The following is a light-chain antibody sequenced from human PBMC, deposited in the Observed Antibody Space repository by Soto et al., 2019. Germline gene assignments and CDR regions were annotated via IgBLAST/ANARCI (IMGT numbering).Light chain of an antibody. CDR3: QQYGSSLYT. Sequence: EIVLTQSPGTLSLSPGERATLSCRASQSVSSSYLAWYQQKPGQAPRLLIYGASSRATAIPDRFSGSGSGTEFTLTISRLEPEDFAVYYCQQYGSSLYTFGQGTKLEIK. CDR1: QSVSSSY. V-gene: IGKV3-20*01. CDR2: GAS. J-gene: IGKJ2*01.